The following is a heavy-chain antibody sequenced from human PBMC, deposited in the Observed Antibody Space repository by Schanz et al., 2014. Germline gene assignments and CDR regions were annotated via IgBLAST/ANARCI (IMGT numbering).Heavy chain of an antibody. CDR3: AKDPSHGDYDYYFDY. CDR1: GFTFSTYA. CDR2: ISGSGGNT. D-gene: IGHD3-16*01. J-gene: IGHJ4*03. V-gene: IGHV3-23*01. Sequence: EVQLLDSGGGLVQPGGSLRLSCAASGFTFSTYAMSWVRQAPGKGLKWVSAISGSGGNTYYADSVKGRFTISRDNSKSTLYLQMNSLRAEDTAVYYCAKDPSHGDYDYYFDYWGQGTPVTVSS.